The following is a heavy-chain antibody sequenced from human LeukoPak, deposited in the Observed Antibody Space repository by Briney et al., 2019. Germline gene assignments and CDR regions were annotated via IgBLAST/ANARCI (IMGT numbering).Heavy chain of an antibody. Sequence: ESGPTLVKPTQTLTLTCTFSGFSLSTSGVGVGWIRQPPGKALEWLALIYWDDDKRYSPSLKSRLTITKDTSKNQMVLTMTNMDPVDTATYYCAHRTYYYDSSGYPNWFDPWGQGTLVTVSS. CDR2: IYWDDDK. J-gene: IGHJ5*02. V-gene: IGHV2-5*02. CDR3: AHRTYYYDSSGYPNWFDP. CDR1: GFSLSTSGVG. D-gene: IGHD3-22*01.